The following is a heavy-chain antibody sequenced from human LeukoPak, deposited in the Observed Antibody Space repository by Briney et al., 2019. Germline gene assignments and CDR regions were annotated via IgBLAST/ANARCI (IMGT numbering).Heavy chain of an antibody. J-gene: IGHJ6*02. CDR3: AKNLPRRRFGELFLYYYYGMDV. Sequence: GGSLRLSCAASGFTFSSYAMSWVRQAPGKGLEWVSAISGSGGSTYYADSVKGRFTISRDNSKNTLYLQMNSLRAEDTAVYYCAKNLPRRRFGELFLYYYYGMDVWGQGTTVTVSS. V-gene: IGHV3-23*01. D-gene: IGHD3-10*01. CDR2: ISGSGGST. CDR1: GFTFSSYA.